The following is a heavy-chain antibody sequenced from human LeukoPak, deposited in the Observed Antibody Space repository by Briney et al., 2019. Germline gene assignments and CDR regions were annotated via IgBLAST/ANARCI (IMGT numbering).Heavy chain of an antibody. V-gene: IGHV3-30*04. Sequence: GGSLRLSCAASGFPFSSYSMHWVRQAPGNGLEWVAVIPNDGSHKYYADSVKGRFIIPRDNSKNTLSLQMNTLRPDDTAVFYCARDPNRLADYGGDYFDHWGQGTLVTVSS. J-gene: IGHJ4*02. D-gene: IGHD4-23*01. CDR2: IPNDGSHK. CDR3: ARDPNRLADYGGDYFDH. CDR1: GFPFSSYS.